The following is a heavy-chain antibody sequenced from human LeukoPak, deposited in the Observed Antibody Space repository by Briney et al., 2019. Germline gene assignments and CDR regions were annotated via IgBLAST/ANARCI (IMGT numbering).Heavy chain of an antibody. CDR2: INPNSGGT. Sequence: ASVKVSCKASGYTFTGYYMHWVRQAPGQGLEWMGWINPNSGGTNYAQKFLGRVTMTRDTSISTAYMELSRLRSDDTAVYYCARGPHWDPHFDYWGQGTLVTVSS. J-gene: IGHJ4*02. CDR1: GYTFTGYY. V-gene: IGHV1-2*02. CDR3: ARGPHWDPHFDY. D-gene: IGHD7-27*01.